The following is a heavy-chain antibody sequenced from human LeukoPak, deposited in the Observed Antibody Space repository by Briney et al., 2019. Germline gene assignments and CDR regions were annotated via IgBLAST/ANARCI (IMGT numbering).Heavy chain of an antibody. CDR2: ISGSGGNT. V-gene: IGHV3-23*01. D-gene: IGHD3-10*01. J-gene: IGHJ4*02. CDR1: GFTFSSYA. Sequence: GGSLRLSCAASGFTFSSYAMSWVRQAPGKGLEWLSAISGSGGNTYYADSVKGRFTISRDNSKNTLYLQMNSLRAEDTAAYYCASRGAYYFNYWGQGTLVTVSS. CDR3: ASRGAYYFNY.